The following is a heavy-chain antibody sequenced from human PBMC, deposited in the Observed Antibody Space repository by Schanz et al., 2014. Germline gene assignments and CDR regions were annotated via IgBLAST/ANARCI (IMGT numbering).Heavy chain of an antibody. J-gene: IGHJ4*02. V-gene: IGHV4-34*01. D-gene: IGHD1-20*01. Sequence: QVQLQQWGAGLLKPSETLSLSCAVYSGSFSGYYWSWIRQPPGKGLEWIGEINHSGSTNYNPSLKSRVTISVDTSKNQFPLKLSSVTAADTAVYYCARLGITGTTVFYWGQGTLVTVSS. CDR3: ARLGITGTTVFY. CDR2: INHSGST. CDR1: SGSFSGYY.